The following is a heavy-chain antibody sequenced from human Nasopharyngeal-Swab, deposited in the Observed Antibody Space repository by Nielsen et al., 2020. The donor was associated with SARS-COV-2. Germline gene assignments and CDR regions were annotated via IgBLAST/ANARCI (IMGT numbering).Heavy chain of an antibody. CDR3: SLSLFFLLPLFLFFFDY. V-gene: IGHV4-31*03. Sequence: SETLSLTCTVSGGSFSSAGYFWTWIRQHPGKGLEWIGYIYYSGSTYYNPSLKSRVTISVDTSKNHFSLKLSSVTVADPAVFFSSLSLFFLLPLFLFFFDYWGQGTLVTVSS. CDR2: IYYSGST. J-gene: IGHJ4*02. D-gene: IGHD2/OR15-2a*01. CDR1: GGSFSSAGYF.